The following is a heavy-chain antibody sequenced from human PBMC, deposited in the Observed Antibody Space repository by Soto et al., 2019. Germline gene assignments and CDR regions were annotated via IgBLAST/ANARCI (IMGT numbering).Heavy chain of an antibody. CDR1: GYTFTGYY. CDR2: INPNSGGT. CDR3: ARDMGYCSGGSCRPTRGRKNWFDP. Sequence: GASVKVSCKASGYTFTGYYMHWVRQAPGQGLEWMGWINPNSGGTNYAQKFQGRVTMTRDTSISTAYMELSRLRSDDTAVYYCARDMGYCSGGSCRPTRGRKNWFDPWGQGTLVTVSS. V-gene: IGHV1-2*02. D-gene: IGHD2-15*01. J-gene: IGHJ5*02.